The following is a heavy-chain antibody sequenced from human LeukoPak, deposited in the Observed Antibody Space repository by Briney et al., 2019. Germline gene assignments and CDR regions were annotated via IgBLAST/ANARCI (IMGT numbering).Heavy chain of an antibody. CDR2: IYSGGST. CDR3: ARGGSYLSAFDI. J-gene: IGHJ3*02. Sequence: PGGSLRLSCAASGLTVSSNYMIWVRQAPGKGLEWGSIIYSGGSTFYADSVKGRFTISRDNSKNTLYLQMNSLRAEDTAVYYCARGGSYLSAFDIWGQGTMVTVSS. V-gene: IGHV3-53*01. CDR1: GLTVSSNY. D-gene: IGHD1-26*01.